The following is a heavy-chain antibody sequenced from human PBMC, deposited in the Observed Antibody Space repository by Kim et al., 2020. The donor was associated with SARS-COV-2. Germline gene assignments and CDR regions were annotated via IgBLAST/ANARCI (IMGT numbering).Heavy chain of an antibody. CDR2: ISAGGDSA. D-gene: IGHD3-10*01. V-gene: IGHV3-23*01. Sequence: GGSLRLSCAASGFIFSNFAMSWVRQAPGKGLEWVSGISAGGDSAYYANSVKGRFTISRDNSKSTLYLQMDSLRAEDTAVYYCASEFGEDYAYYGVDVWDQGTTITVSS. CDR1: GFIFSNFA. J-gene: IGHJ6*02. CDR3: ASEFGEDYAYYGVDV.